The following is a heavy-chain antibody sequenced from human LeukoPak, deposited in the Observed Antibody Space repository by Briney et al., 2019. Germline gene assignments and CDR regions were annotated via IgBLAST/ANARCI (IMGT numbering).Heavy chain of an antibody. CDR3: ARDRGELLGYNWFDP. CDR2: IYYSGST. V-gene: IGHV4-39*07. CDR1: GGSISSSSYY. J-gene: IGHJ5*02. Sequence: SETLSLTCTVSGGSISSSSYYWGWIRQPPGKGLEWIGSIYYSGSTYYNPSLKSRVTISVDTSKNQFSLKLSSVTAADTAVYYCARDRGELLGYNWFDPWGQGTLVTVSS. D-gene: IGHD1-26*01.